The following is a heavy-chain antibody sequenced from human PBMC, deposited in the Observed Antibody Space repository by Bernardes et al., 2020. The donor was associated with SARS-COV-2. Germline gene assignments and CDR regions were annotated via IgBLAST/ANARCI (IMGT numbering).Heavy chain of an antibody. Sequence: ASVKVSCKASGYTYTNYGLGWVRQAPGHGLEWLGWLSGYHCNTNYARHLQDRISMTTDLSTNTAFMELRRLRSDDTAVYYCARVEGFCSGGTCFSLFYFDHWGQGTLVSVSS. CDR3: ARVEGFCSGGTCFSLFYFDH. J-gene: IGHJ4*02. D-gene: IGHD2-15*01. CDR2: LSGYHCNT. V-gene: IGHV1-18*04. CDR1: GYTYTNYG.